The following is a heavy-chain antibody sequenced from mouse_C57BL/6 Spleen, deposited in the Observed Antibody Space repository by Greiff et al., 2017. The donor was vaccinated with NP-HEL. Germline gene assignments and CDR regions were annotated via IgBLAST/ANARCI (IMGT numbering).Heavy chain of an antibody. CDR2: IYPGDGDT. D-gene: IGHD1-1*01. Sequence: QVQLQQSGAELVKPGASVKISCKASGYAFSSYWMNWVKQRPGKGLEWIGQIYPGDGDTNYNGKFKGKATLTADKSSSTAYMQLSSLTSEDSAVYFCARRDYGSEDWYFDVWGTGTTVTVSS. J-gene: IGHJ1*03. V-gene: IGHV1-80*01. CDR1: GYAFSSYW. CDR3: ARRDYGSEDWYFDV.